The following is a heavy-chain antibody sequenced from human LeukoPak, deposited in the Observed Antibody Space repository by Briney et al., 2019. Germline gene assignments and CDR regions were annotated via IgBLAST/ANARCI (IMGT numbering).Heavy chain of an antibody. CDR3: AKSYSSSTLYYFDY. CDR1: GFTFSSYG. J-gene: IGHJ4*02. Sequence: GGSLRLSCAASGFTFSSYGMHWVRQAPGKGLEGVAVISCDGSNKYYADSVKGRFTISRDKSKNTLYLQMNSLRAEDTAVYYCAKSYSSSTLYYFDYWGQGTLVTVSS. D-gene: IGHD6-13*01. CDR2: ISCDGSNK. V-gene: IGHV3-30*18.